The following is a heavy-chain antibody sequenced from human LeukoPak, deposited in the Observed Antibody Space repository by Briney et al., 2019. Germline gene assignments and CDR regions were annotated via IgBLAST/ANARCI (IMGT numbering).Heavy chain of an antibody. Sequence: ASVKVSCKASGYTFTGYYMHWVRQAPGQGLEWMAWINPHTGGTKYAQKFQGRVTMTMDTSITTAYMELSRLRSDDTALYYCARDIWPYSSSSQFDYWGQGTLVTVSS. V-gene: IGHV1-2*02. D-gene: IGHD6-6*01. J-gene: IGHJ4*02. CDR2: INPHTGGT. CDR1: GYTFTGYY. CDR3: ARDIWPYSSSSQFDY.